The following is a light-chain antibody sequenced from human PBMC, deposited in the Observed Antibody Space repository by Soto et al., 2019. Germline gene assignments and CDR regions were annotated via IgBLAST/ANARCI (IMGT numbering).Light chain of an antibody. Sequence: QSALTQPDSVSGSPGQSITISCTGTSSDVGGYNYVSWYQQHPGKAPKLIIYNFLNRPSGVSNRFSGSKSGNTASLTISGLQAEDDADYYCSSYTSRSTVVFGGGTQLTVL. CDR1: SSDVGGYNY. V-gene: IGLV2-14*03. CDR2: NFL. J-gene: IGLJ7*01. CDR3: SSYTSRSTVV.